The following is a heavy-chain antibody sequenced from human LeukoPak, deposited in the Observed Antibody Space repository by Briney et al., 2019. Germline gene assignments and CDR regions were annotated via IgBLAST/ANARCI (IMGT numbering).Heavy chain of an antibody. CDR3: AKVIAVAGLLGMGDAFDI. D-gene: IGHD6-19*01. Sequence: PGGSLRLSCAASGFTLSSYAMSWVRQAPGKGLEWVSAISGSGGSTYYADSVKGRFTISRDNSKNTLYLQMNSLRAEDTAVYYCAKVIAVAGLLGMGDAFDIWGQGTMVTVSS. CDR1: GFTLSSYA. J-gene: IGHJ3*02. V-gene: IGHV3-23*01. CDR2: ISGSGGST.